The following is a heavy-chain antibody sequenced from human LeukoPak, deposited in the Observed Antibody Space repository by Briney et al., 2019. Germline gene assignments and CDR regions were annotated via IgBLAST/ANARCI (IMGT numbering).Heavy chain of an antibody. J-gene: IGHJ4*02. CDR3: ARDFGNSGSYYARGDLTVY. D-gene: IGHD1-26*01. Sequence: PGGSLRLSCAASGFTFSSYAMHWVRQAPGKGLEWVAVISYDGNNKYYADSVKGRFTTSRDNSKNTLYLQMNSLRAEDPAVYYCARDFGNSGSYYARGDLTVYWGQGTLVTVS. CDR2: ISYDGNNK. CDR1: GFTFSSYA. V-gene: IGHV3-30-3*01.